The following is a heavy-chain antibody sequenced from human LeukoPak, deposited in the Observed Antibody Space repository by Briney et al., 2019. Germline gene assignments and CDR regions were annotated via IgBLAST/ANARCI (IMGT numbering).Heavy chain of an antibody. V-gene: IGHV3-9*03. J-gene: IGHJ4*02. D-gene: IGHD6-19*01. Sequence: GGSLRLSCAASGFTFDDYAMHWVRQAPGKGLEWVSGISWNSGSIGYADSVKGRFTISRDNAKNSLYLQMNSLRAEDMALYYCAKGRGIAEAAYVDYWGQGTLVTVSS. CDR3: AKGRGIAEAAYVDY. CDR1: GFTFDDYA. CDR2: ISWNSGSI.